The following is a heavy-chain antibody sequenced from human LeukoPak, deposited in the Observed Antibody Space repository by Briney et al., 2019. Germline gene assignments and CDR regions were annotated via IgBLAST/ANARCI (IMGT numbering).Heavy chain of an antibody. J-gene: IGHJ4*02. V-gene: IGHV3-11*04. Sequence: GGSLRLSCAASGFTFSDYYMSWIRQAPGKGLGWVSYISSSGSTIYYAASGKDRFTISRDNAKNSLYLQMNSLRAEDTAVYYCARDYGEYYYDSSGYYGGFDYWGQGTLVTVSS. D-gene: IGHD3-22*01. CDR1: GFTFSDYY. CDR2: ISSSGSTI. CDR3: ARDYGEYYYDSSGYYGGFDY.